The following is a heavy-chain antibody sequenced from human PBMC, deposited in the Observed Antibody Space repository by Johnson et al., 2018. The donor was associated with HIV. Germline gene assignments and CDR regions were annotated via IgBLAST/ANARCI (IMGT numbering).Heavy chain of an antibody. D-gene: IGHD3/OR15-3a*01. Sequence: VQLVESGGGLVQPGGSVRLSCAASGFTFSNYAMHWVRQAPGKGLEYVSAISTNGFLTYYANSVKGRFTISRDNSKNTLVLQMGSLRPEDMAVYYCSRDAKSSTWSPDCTDAFEVWGKGTMVTVSS. J-gene: IGHJ3*01. CDR1: GFTFSNYA. V-gene: IGHV3-64*01. CDR2: ISTNGFLT. CDR3: SRDAKSSTWSPDCTDAFEV.